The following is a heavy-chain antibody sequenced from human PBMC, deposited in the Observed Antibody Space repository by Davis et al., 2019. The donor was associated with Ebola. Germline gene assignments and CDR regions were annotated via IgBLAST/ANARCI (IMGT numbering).Heavy chain of an antibody. CDR2: INHSGST. V-gene: IGHV4-39*07. J-gene: IGHJ6*02. D-gene: IGHD2-2*01. Sequence: SETLSLTCTVSGGSISSSSYYWGWIRQPPGKGLEWIGEINHSGSTNYNPSLKSRVTISVDTSKNQFSLKLSSVTAADTAVYYCARVDGEYQLLVYYYYGMDVWGQGTTVTVSS. CDR3: ARVDGEYQLLVYYYYGMDV. CDR1: GGSISSSSYY.